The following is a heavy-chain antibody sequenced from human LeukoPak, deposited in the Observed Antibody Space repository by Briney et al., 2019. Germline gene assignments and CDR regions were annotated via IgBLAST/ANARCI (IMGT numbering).Heavy chain of an antibody. D-gene: IGHD6-19*01. CDR2: IKQDGSEK. CDR1: GITFSRHW. Sequence: GGSLRLSCVASGITFSRHWMKWVRQAPGKGLEWVANIKQDGSEKFYVDSVKGRFTISRDNAKNSLYLQMTSLRPEDTALYYCARAAYSSGWYADYWGQGTLVTVSS. V-gene: IGHV3-7*01. CDR3: ARAAYSSGWYADY. J-gene: IGHJ4*02.